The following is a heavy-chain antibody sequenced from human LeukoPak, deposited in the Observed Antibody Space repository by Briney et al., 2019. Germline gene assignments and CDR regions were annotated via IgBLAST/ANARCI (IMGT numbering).Heavy chain of an antibody. CDR1: GGSFSGYY. J-gene: IGHJ4*02. Sequence: SETLSLTCAIYGGSFSGYYWSWIRQPPGKGLEWLGEINHSGSTNYNPSLKSRVTISVDTSKNQFSLKLSSVTAADTAVYYCARGRNRVPTYYFDYWGQGTLVTVSS. CDR2: INHSGST. CDR3: ARGRNRVPTYYFDY. V-gene: IGHV4-34*01. D-gene: IGHD2/OR15-2a*01.